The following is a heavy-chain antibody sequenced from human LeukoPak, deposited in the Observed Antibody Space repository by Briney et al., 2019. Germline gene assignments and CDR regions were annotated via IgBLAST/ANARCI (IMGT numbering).Heavy chain of an antibody. CDR1: GGSIGSFY. J-gene: IGHJ4*02. D-gene: IGHD1-14*01. CDR3: ARNSPPDAYYFDF. CDR2: IYYSGST. Sequence: SETLSLTCTVSGGSIGSFYWSWIRQPPGKGLEWIGYIYYSGSTNYNPSLKSRVTISVDTSKNQFSLKLNSVTVADTAIYFCARNSPPDAYYFDFWGQGTLVTVSS. V-gene: IGHV4-59*08.